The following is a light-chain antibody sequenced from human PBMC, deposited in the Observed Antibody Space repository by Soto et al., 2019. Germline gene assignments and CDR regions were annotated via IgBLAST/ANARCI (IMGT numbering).Light chain of an antibody. CDR2: EVS. CDR1: SSDIGGYNY. J-gene: IGLJ3*02. Sequence: QSALTQPASVSGSPGQSITVSCTGTSSDIGGYNYVSWYQQHPGKAPKLMIYEVSNRPSGVSNRFSASKSGNTASLTISGLQAEDEADYFCNSFTSSSTVVFGGGTQLTVL. CDR3: NSFTSSSTVV. V-gene: IGLV2-14*01.